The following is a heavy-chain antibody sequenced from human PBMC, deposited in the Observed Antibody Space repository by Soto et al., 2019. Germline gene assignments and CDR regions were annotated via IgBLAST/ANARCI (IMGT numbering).Heavy chain of an antibody. CDR2: ISAYNGNT. V-gene: IGHV1-18*01. CDR1: GYTFTSYG. D-gene: IGHD6-19*01. J-gene: IGHJ6*02. Sequence: GASVKVSCKASGYTFTSYGISWVRQAPGQGLEWMGWISAYNGNTNYAQKLQGRVTMTTDTSTSTAYMELRSLRSDDTAVYYCASWEWSSPVRLISIAVAGTVDYYGMDVWGQGTTVTVSS. CDR3: ASWEWSSPVRLISIAVAGTVDYYGMDV.